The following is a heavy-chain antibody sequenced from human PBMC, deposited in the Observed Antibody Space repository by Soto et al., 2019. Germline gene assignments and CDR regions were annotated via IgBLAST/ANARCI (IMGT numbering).Heavy chain of an antibody. CDR1: GFTFSNYA. J-gene: IGHJ6*03. V-gene: IGHV3-23*01. D-gene: IGHD6-13*01. CDR3: AKDSNSASPYYMDV. CDR2: ISDSGAGT. Sequence: EVQMLESGGDLVQPGGSLRLSCTTSGFTFSNYAMTWVRQAPGKGLKWVSSISDSGAGTYYADSVKGRFTISRDNFKNTLYLQMNSLRAEDTALYYCAKDSNSASPYYMDVWGKGTTVTVSS.